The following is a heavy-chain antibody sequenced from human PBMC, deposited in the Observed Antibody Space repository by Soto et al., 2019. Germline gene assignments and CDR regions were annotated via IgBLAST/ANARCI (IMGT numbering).Heavy chain of an antibody. D-gene: IGHD5-12*01. V-gene: IGHV5-51*01. CDR1: GNSHTSYW. CDR2: ICPGDSDT. J-gene: IGHJ6*02. CDR3: ARQPSVDRGLASFYYGMDF. Sequence: PGQSLKISGKDSGNSHTSYWSGRVRQTPGKGLEWVGIICPGDSDTGYSQSFQGQGPITAERSISAAYLQWSSLKAWDTAMYYCARQPSVDRGLASFYYGMDFWVQATTVTVPS.